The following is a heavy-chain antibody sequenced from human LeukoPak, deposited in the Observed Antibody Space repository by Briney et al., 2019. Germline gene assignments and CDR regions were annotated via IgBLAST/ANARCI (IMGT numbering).Heavy chain of an antibody. V-gene: IGHV4-59*12. CDR1: DGSISSDY. Sequence: SETLSLTCTVADGSISSDYWSWIRQPPGKGLEWIGSIYYSGSTYYNPSLKSRVTISVDTSKNQFSLKLSSVTAADTAVYYCAREGSSWSKVWVYWGQGTLVTVSS. J-gene: IGHJ4*02. D-gene: IGHD6-13*01. CDR2: IYYSGST. CDR3: AREGSSWSKVWVY.